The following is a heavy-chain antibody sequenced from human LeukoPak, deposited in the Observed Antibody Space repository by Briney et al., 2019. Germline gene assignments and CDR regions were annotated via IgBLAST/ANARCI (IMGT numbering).Heavy chain of an antibody. V-gene: IGHV3-23*01. CDR3: AKDRAGYSGGRGLDY. Sequence: GGSLRLSCAASGFTFSTYAMRWVRQAPGKGLEWVSGISDSGDIRYYADSVKGRFTISRDNSKNTLDLQMNSLRAEDTAVYYCAKDRAGYSGGRGLDYWGQGTVVTVSS. CDR2: ISDSGDIR. J-gene: IGHJ4*02. D-gene: IGHD5-12*01. CDR1: GFTFSTYA.